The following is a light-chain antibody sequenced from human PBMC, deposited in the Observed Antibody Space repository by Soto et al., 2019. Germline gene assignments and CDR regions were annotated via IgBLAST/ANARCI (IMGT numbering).Light chain of an antibody. CDR2: GAS. CDR3: QQFSSYPLT. CDR1: QSINSN. Sequence: VMTQSTATLSVSPGERATLSCRAGQSINSNLAWYQQRPGQAPSLLIYGASTRATGIPARFSGGGSGTDFTLTISRLEPEDFAVYYCQQFSSYPLTFGGGTKVDI. V-gene: IGKV3-15*01. J-gene: IGKJ4*01.